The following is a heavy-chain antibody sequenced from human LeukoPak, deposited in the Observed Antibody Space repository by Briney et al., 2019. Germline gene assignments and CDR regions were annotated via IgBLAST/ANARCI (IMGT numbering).Heavy chain of an antibody. CDR2: ISSSGDNT. V-gene: IGHV3-11*05. J-gene: IGHJ3*02. CDR3: ARGLDSVTWGPFDI. CDR1: GFTFSDYY. Sequence: KAGGSLRLSCAASGFTFSDYYMSWIRQAPGKGLEWVSYISSSGDNTIHADSVKGRFTISRDNSKNTLYLQMNSLRAEDTAVYYCARGLDSVTWGPFDIWGQGTVVTVSS. D-gene: IGHD2-2*03.